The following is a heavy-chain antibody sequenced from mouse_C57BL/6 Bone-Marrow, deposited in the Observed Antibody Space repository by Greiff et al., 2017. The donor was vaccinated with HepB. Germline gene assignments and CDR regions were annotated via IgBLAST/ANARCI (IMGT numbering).Heavy chain of an antibody. D-gene: IGHD2-10*01. CDR3: TADPTSPSYWYFDV. V-gene: IGHV6-3*01. CDR2: IGLKSDNYAN. J-gene: IGHJ1*03. Sequence: EVKVEESGGGLVQPGGSMKLSCVASGFTFSNYWMNWVRQSPEKGLEWVAQIGLKSDNYANHYAESVKGSFTITRDDSKSSVYLLMNNLRADDTGIYYYTADPTSPSYWYFDVCGTGTTVTVSS. CDR1: GFTFSNYW.